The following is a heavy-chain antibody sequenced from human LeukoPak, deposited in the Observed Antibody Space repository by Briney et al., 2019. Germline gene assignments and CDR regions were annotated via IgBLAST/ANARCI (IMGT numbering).Heavy chain of an antibody. CDR1: GFTFSSYS. J-gene: IGHJ4*02. V-gene: IGHV3-21*04. CDR3: AKSDDNSNFHLTGYLDY. D-gene: IGHD3-22*01. Sequence: GGSLRLSCAASGFTFSSYSMNWVRQAPGKGLEWVSSISSSSSYIYYADSVKGRFTISRDNAKNSLYLQMNSLKAEDTAVYFCAKSDDNSNFHLTGYLDYWGQGTLVSVSS. CDR2: ISSSSSYI.